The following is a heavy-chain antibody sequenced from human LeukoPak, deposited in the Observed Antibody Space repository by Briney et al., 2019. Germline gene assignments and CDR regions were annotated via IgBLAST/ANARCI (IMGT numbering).Heavy chain of an antibody. Sequence: GGSLRLSCAASGFTFSSYGMHWVRQAPGEGLEWVAVISYDGSNKYYADSVKGRFTISRDNSKNTLYLQMNSLRAEDTAVYYCAKEWDYSNYYDYWGQGTLVTVSS. CDR1: GFTFSSYG. CDR2: ISYDGSNK. V-gene: IGHV3-30*18. CDR3: AKEWDYSNYYDY. J-gene: IGHJ4*02. D-gene: IGHD4-11*01.